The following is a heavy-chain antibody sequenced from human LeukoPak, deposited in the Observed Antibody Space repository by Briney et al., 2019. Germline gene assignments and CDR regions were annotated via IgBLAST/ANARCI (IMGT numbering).Heavy chain of an antibody. CDR2: FDPEDGET. J-gene: IGHJ4*02. CDR1: GYTLTELS. Sequence: GASVKVSCKVSGYTLTELSMHWVRQAPGKGLEWMGGFDPEDGETICAQKFQGRVTMTEDTSTDTAYMELSSLRSEDTAVYYCATDSSLYSSSWTDLDYWGQGTLVTVSS. CDR3: ATDSSLYSSSWTDLDY. D-gene: IGHD6-13*01. V-gene: IGHV1-24*01.